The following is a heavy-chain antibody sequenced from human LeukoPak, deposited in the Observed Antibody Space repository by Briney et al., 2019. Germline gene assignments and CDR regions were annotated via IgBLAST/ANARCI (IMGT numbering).Heavy chain of an antibody. D-gene: IGHD3-10*01. J-gene: IGHJ3*02. V-gene: IGHV1-2*02. CDR2: IYPKSGGT. CDR3: ARDLDYYGSGSFFNI. CDR1: GYTFADYY. Sequence: ASVKVSCKASGYTFADYYIHWVRQAPGQGLEWMGWIYPKSGGTNSAQKFQGRVTMTRDTSITTAYMELSRLRSDDTAVYYCARDLDYYGSGSFFNIWGQGTMVTVSS.